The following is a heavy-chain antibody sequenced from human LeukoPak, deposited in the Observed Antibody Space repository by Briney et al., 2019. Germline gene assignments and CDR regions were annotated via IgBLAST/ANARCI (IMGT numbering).Heavy chain of an antibody. Sequence: SQTLSLTCAISGDSVSSNSAAWNWIRQSPSRGLEWLGRTYYRSKWYNDYAVSVKSRITINPDTSKNQFSLQLNSVTPEDTAVYYCARDISVAHLYYYYYYMDVWGKGTTVTVSS. CDR1: GDSVSSNSAA. CDR3: ARDISVAHLYYYYYYMDV. CDR2: TYYRSKWYN. V-gene: IGHV6-1*01. J-gene: IGHJ6*03. D-gene: IGHD6-19*01.